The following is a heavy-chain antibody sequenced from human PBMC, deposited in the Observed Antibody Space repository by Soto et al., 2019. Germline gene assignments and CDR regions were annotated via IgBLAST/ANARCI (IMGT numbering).Heavy chain of an antibody. D-gene: IGHD3-22*01. CDR2: IDPSDSYT. CDR1: GYSFTSYW. J-gene: IGHJ6*02. Sequence: GESLKISCKGSGYSFTSYWISWVRQMPGKGLEWMGRIDPSDSYTNYSPSFQGHVTISADKSISTAYLQWSSLKASDTAMYYCASAYYYDSSGYPFYGMDVWGQGTTVTVSS. CDR3: ASAYYYDSSGYPFYGMDV. V-gene: IGHV5-10-1*01.